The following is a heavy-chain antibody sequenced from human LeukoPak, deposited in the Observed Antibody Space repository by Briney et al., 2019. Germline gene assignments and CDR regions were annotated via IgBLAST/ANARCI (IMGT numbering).Heavy chain of an antibody. CDR1: GYTFTGYY. J-gene: IGHJ4*02. Sequence: ASVKASCKASGYTFTGYYMHWVRQAPGQGLEWMGWINPNSGGTNYAPTLQGWVTMTRDTSISTAYMELSRLRSDDTAVYYCARGAPSYCSSTSCLAYYFDYWGQGTLVTVSS. CDR3: ARGAPSYCSSTSCLAYYFDY. CDR2: INPNSGGT. V-gene: IGHV1-2*04. D-gene: IGHD2-2*01.